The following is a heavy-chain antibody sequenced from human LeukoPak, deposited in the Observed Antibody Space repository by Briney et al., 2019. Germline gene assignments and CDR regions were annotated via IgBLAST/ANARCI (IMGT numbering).Heavy chain of an antibody. J-gene: IGHJ3*02. CDR1: GFTFSSYW. Sequence: GGSLRLSCAVSGFTFSSYWMTWVRQAPGKGREWVAKIKEDGSEKYYVDSVKGRFTVSRDNVKNSLFLQMNSLRAEDTAAYYCARLHSAIYYGDAFDIWGQGTMVTVSS. CDR2: IKEDGSEK. CDR3: ARLHSAIYYGDAFDI. D-gene: IGHD1-26*01. V-gene: IGHV3-7*03.